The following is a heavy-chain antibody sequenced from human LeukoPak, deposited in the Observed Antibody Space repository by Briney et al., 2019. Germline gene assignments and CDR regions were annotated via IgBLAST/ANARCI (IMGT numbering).Heavy chain of an antibody. V-gene: IGHV4-39*07. Sequence: PSETLSLTCTVSGGSISSSSYYWGWIRQPPGKGLEWIGSIYYSGSTYYNPSLKSRVTISVDTSKNQFSLKLSSVTAADTAVYYCARDSIVGATKSAFDIWGQGTMVTVSS. D-gene: IGHD1-26*01. CDR3: ARDSIVGATKSAFDI. CDR2: IYYSGST. J-gene: IGHJ3*02. CDR1: GGSISSSSYY.